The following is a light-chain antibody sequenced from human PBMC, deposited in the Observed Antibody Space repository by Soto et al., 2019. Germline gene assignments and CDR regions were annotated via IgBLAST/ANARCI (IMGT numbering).Light chain of an antibody. Sequence: DIQLTQSPSSLSASVGDRVTITCRASQTISDFLNWYQQKPGKAPKLLIYAASNLQSGVPSRFSGSGSGTDFTLTINGLQSEDFATYSCQQSFSTPRTFGQGTKVDIK. CDR1: QTISDF. V-gene: IGKV1-39*01. J-gene: IGKJ1*01. CDR2: AAS. CDR3: QQSFSTPRT.